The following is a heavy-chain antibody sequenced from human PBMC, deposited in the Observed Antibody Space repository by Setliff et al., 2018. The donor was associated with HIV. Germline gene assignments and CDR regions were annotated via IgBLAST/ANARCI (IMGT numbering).Heavy chain of an antibody. CDR1: GYTFTSYA. Sequence: ASVKVSCKASGYTFTSYAMHWVRQAPGQRLEWVGWINTGNGDTKYSQDFQGRVTISRDTSASTAHMELSSLRSEDMAVYYCGLATILGGAFDYWGQGTLVTVSS. D-gene: IGHD5-12*01. V-gene: IGHV1-3*03. CDR2: INTGNGDT. CDR3: GLATILGGAFDY. J-gene: IGHJ4*02.